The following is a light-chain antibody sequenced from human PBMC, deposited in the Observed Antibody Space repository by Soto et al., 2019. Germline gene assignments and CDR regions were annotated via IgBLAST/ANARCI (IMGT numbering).Light chain of an antibody. CDR1: QSIGDT. J-gene: IGKJ5*01. V-gene: IGKV3-15*01. Sequence: EIVMTQSPATLSVSPGGRATLSCRASQSIGDTLAWYQQKPGQAPRLLIHGASSRVTGFPARFSGSGSGTDFTLTISSLEPEDFAVYYCQQRSNWPSITFGQGTRLEIK. CDR2: GAS. CDR3: QQRSNWPSIT.